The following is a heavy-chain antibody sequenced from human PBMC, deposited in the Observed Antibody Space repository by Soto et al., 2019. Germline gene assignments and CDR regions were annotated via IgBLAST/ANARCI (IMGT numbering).Heavy chain of an antibody. CDR1: GGFVSSGSYY. D-gene: IGHD1-1*01. CDR2: MSHSGGT. Sequence: QVQLQQWGAGLLKPSETLSLTCAVYGGFVSSGSYYWSWIRQPPGKGLEWIGEMSHSGGTHFNPSLQSRVTISVDPSKNQFSLKMSSVTAAGTALYYCARVERGTATTVVDAFDIWGPGTMVTVSS. CDR3: ARVERGTATTVVDAFDI. V-gene: IGHV4-34*01. J-gene: IGHJ3*02.